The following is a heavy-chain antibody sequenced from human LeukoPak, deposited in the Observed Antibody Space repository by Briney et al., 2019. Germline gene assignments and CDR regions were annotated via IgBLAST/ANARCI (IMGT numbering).Heavy chain of an antibody. V-gene: IGHV4-59*08. CDR2: MYNSGST. Sequence: SETLSLTCTVSGGSISSYYWSWIRQPPGKGLEWIGYMYNSGSTNYNPSLKSRVTISVDTSKNQFSLKLSSVTAADTAVYYCARGSSGWYTVYYYYYMDVWGKGTTVTISS. D-gene: IGHD6-19*01. CDR1: GGSISSYY. CDR3: ARGSSGWYTVYYYYYMDV. J-gene: IGHJ6*03.